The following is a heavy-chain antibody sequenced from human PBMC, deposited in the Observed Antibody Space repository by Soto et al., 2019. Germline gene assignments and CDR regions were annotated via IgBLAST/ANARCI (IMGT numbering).Heavy chain of an antibody. D-gene: IGHD3-10*01. V-gene: IGHV1-69*13. J-gene: IGHJ4*02. Sequence: SVKVSCKASGGTFSSYAISWVRQAPGQGLEWMGGIIPIFGTANYAQKFQGRVTITADESTSTAYMELSSLRSEDTAVYYCARGRYYGSGSLYYFDYWGQGTLVTVSS. CDR2: IIPIFGTA. CDR1: GGTFSSYA. CDR3: ARGRYYGSGSLYYFDY.